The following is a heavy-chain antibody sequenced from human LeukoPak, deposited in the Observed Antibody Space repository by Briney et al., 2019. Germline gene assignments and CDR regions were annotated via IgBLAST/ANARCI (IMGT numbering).Heavy chain of an antibody. CDR3: ARGRRYDYVWGSYRLYYFDY. CDR1: GGTIRSYY. D-gene: IGHD3-16*02. CDR2: IYHSGST. V-gene: IGHV4-59*12. J-gene: IGHJ4*02. Sequence: SETLSLTCTVSGGTIRSYYWSWIRQPPGKGLEWIGYIYHSGSTNYNPSLKSRVTISVDTSKNQFSLKLSSVTAADTAVYYCARGRRYDYVWGSYRLYYFDYWGQGTLVTVSS.